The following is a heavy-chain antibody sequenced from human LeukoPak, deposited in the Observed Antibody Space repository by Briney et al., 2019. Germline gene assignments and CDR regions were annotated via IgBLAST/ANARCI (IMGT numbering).Heavy chain of an antibody. CDR3: ARMGGYSGYATH. D-gene: IGHD5-12*01. J-gene: IGHJ4*02. V-gene: IGHV4-59*08. CDR2: IHYSGTS. CDR1: GGSISTYY. Sequence: PSETLSLTCTGSGGSISTYYWSWIRQPPGKGLEGIGYIHYSGTSNYNPSLKNRVTISLDTSKNQFSLNLSSVTAADTAVYYCARMGGYSGYATHWGQGTLVTVSS.